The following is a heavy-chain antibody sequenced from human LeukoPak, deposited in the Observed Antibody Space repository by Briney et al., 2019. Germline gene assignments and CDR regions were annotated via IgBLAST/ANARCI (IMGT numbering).Heavy chain of an antibody. CDR2: IYSSDTT. V-gene: IGHV3-48*02. CDR3: ARDLHYAFDF. J-gene: IGHJ3*01. D-gene: IGHD3-10*01. CDR1: GFTVSSNY. Sequence: PGGSLRLSCAASGFTVSSNYMSWVRQAPGKGLEWVSHIYSSDTTYADSVKGRFTISRDNAKNSLYLQMDSLRDEDTAVYYCARDLHYAFDFWGQGTMVTVSS.